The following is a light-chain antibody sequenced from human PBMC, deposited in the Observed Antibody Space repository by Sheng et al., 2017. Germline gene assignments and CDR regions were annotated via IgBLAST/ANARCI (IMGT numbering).Light chain of an antibody. J-gene: IGKJ4*01. CDR3: QQYDKWPLP. Sequence: DIQMTQSPSTLSASVGDRVTITCRASQSISAWLAWYQQKPGKAPKLLIYGASTRATGIPARFSGSGSGTEFTLTISSLQSEDFAVYYCQQYDKWPLPFGGGTKVE. CDR2: GAS. CDR1: QSISAW. V-gene: IGKV1-5*01.